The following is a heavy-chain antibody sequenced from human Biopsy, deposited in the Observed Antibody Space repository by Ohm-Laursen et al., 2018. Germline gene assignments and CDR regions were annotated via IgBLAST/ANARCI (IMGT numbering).Heavy chain of an antibody. CDR3: ARGPRGLVVITTTALYFDY. CDR1: GYTFTSYY. V-gene: IGHV1-46*01. J-gene: IGHJ4*02. D-gene: IGHD3-22*01. Sequence: ASVKVSCKASGYTFTSYYLHWVRQAPGQGLEWMGRINPNNDNTAYAQKFQGRITMTKDTSTSTVYMDLSSLTFDDSAVYYCARGPRGLVVITTTALYFDYWSQGNLVTVSS. CDR2: INPNNDNT.